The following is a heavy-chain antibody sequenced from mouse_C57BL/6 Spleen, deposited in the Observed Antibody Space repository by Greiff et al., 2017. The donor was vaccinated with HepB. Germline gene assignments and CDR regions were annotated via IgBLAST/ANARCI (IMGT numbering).Heavy chain of an antibody. CDR1: GYTFTEYT. V-gene: IGHV1-62-2*01. J-gene: IGHJ1*03. CDR2: FYPGSGSI. Sequence: VKLQESGAELVKPGASVKLSCKASGYTFTEYTIHWVKQRSGQGLEWIGWFYPGSGSIKYNEKFKDKATSTADKSSSTVYMELSRLTSEDSAVYFCARHVTFYYYGSSSYFDVWGTGTTVTVSS. D-gene: IGHD1-1*01. CDR3: ARHVTFYYYGSSSYFDV.